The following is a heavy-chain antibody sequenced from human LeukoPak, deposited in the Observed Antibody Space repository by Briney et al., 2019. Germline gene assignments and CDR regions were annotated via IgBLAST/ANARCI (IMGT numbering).Heavy chain of an antibody. CDR1: EYRLSRYW. CDR2: IYPYDSYT. Sequence: GESLKISFRNSEYRLSRYWIGWVRQMPGKGLEWMGIIYPYDSYTRYSPSFQGQVTISADKSISTAYMQWSSLKASDTAMYYCVRGSLYDSSGYQVWGQGTLVIVSS. CDR3: VRGSLYDSSGYQV. V-gene: IGHV5-51*01. J-gene: IGHJ4*02. D-gene: IGHD3-22*01.